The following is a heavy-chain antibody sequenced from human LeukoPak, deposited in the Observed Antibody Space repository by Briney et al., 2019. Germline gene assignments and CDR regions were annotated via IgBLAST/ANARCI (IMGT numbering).Heavy chain of an antibody. CDR1: GFTFSSYG. J-gene: IGHJ4*02. V-gene: IGHV3-30*18. CDR2: ISYDGSNK. D-gene: IGHD4-17*01. Sequence: EGALRLSCAASGFTFSSYGMHWVRQAPGKGLEWVAVISYDGSNKYYADSVKGRFTISRDNSKNTLYLQMNSLRAEDTAVYYCAKEGSTVHFDYWGQGTLVTVSS. CDR3: AKEGSTVHFDY.